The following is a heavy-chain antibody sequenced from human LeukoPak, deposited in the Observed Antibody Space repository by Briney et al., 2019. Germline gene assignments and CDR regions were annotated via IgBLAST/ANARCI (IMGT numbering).Heavy chain of an antibody. J-gene: IGHJ4*02. CDR2: ISSNGATT. V-gene: IGHV3-64D*06. CDR3: VKDRSIAAPNNDFFDS. CDR1: GFTFNRFY. Sequence: GGSLRLSCSASGFTFNRFYLHWVRQAPGKGLEFVSHISSNGATTYYADSVKGRFTISRDNSKNTLYLQMSSLRADDTAVYYCVKDRSIAAPNNDFFDSRGQGALVTVSS. D-gene: IGHD6-6*01.